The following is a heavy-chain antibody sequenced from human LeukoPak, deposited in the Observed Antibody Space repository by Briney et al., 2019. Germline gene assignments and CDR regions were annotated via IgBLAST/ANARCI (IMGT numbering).Heavy chain of an antibody. Sequence: SETLSLTCGVSGGSVSSSDWWSWVRQPPGKGLEWIGEIYHSGSSNYNPSLKSRATISLDKSKNQFSLKLRSVTAADTAVYHCARGLGYYDSSVGYWGQGTLVTVSS. CDR2: IYHSGSS. J-gene: IGHJ4*02. V-gene: IGHV4-4*02. D-gene: IGHD3-22*01. CDR3: ARGLGYYDSSVGY. CDR1: GGSVSSSDW.